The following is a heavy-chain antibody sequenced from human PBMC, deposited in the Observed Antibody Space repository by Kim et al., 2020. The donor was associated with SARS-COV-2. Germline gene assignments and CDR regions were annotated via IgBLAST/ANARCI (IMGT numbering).Heavy chain of an antibody. CDR1: GGTFSSYA. Sequence: SVKVSCKASGGTFSSYAISWVRQAPGQGLEWMGGIIPIFGTANYAQKFQGRVTITADESTSTAYMELSSLRSEDTAVYYCARELQSVAYCGGDCPNWGQGTLVTVSS. CDR3: ARELQSVAYCGGDCPN. J-gene: IGHJ4*02. D-gene: IGHD2-21*01. CDR2: IIPIFGTA. V-gene: IGHV1-69*13.